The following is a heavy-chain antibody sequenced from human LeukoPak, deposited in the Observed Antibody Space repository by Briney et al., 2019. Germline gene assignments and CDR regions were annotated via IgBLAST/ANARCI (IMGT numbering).Heavy chain of an antibody. CDR2: ISRSGGTI. Sequence: GGSLRLSCAASGFTFSSYDMNWIRQAPGKGLEWVSFISRSGGTIYYADSVKGRFTISRDNAKNSLYLQVNSLRAEDTAVYYCARGPYYWGQGTLVTVSS. CDR3: ARGPYY. J-gene: IGHJ4*02. CDR1: GFTFSSYD. V-gene: IGHV3-48*03.